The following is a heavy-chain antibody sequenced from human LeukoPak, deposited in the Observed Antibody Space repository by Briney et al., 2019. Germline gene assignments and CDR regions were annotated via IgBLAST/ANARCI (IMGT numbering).Heavy chain of an antibody. Sequence: PGGSLRLSXAASGFTFCDHYMDWVRQAPGKGLEWVSAISGSGGSTYYADSVKGRFTISRDNSKNTLYLQMNSLRAEDTAVYYCAKVRLPNYYDSSGYYYGFDYWGQGTLVTVSS. V-gene: IGHV3-23*01. CDR3: AKVRLPNYYDSSGYYYGFDY. CDR2: ISGSGGST. D-gene: IGHD3-22*01. CDR1: GFTFCDHY. J-gene: IGHJ4*02.